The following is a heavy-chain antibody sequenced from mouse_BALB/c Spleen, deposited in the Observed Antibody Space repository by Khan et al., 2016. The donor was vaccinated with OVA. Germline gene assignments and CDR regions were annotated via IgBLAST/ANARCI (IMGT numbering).Heavy chain of an antibody. CDR1: GYTFTAYD. D-gene: IGHD1-1*01. Sequence: QVQLQQSGPELVKPGALVKISCKASGYTFTAYDITWVKQRPGQGLEWIGWIYPGDGSTKDNENFKGKAALTADLASNTAYMQLSSLTSEKSAVYCCAREGLRGVAMDYWGQGTSVSVSS. CDR2: IYPGDGST. V-gene: IGHV1S56*01. CDR3: AREGLRGVAMDY. J-gene: IGHJ4*01.